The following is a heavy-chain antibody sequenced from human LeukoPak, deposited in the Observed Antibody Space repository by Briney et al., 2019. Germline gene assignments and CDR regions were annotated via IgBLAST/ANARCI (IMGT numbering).Heavy chain of an antibody. J-gene: IGHJ1*01. V-gene: IGHV4-59*08. CDR1: GGSISSYY. D-gene: IGHD6-13*01. CDR2: IYYSGST. Sequence: SETLSLTCTVSGGSISSYYWSWIRQPPGKGLEWIGYIYYSGSTNYNPSLKSRVTISADTSKNQFFLKLRSVTAADTTAFYCVIHQGSAAGMVYFQHWGQGTLVTVSS. CDR3: VIHQGSAAGMVYFQH.